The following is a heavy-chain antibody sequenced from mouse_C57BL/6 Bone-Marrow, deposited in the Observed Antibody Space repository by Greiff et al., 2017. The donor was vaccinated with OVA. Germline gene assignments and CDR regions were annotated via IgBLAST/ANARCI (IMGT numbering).Heavy chain of an antibody. CDR3: ARERAHYGSSYFDY. V-gene: IGHV1-82*01. D-gene: IGHD1-1*01. CDR1: GYAFSSSG. J-gene: IGHJ2*01. CDR2: IYPGVGDT. Sequence: QVQLQQSGPELVKPGASVKISCKASGYAFSSSGMTWVKQRPGRGLEWIGRIYPGVGDTNYNGKFKGKATLTADKSSSTAYMQLSSLTSEDSAVYFCARERAHYGSSYFDYWGQGTTLTVSS.